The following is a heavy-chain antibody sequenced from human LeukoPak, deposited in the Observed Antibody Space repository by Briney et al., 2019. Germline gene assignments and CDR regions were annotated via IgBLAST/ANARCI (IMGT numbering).Heavy chain of an antibody. CDR3: ARAGALYYYMDV. D-gene: IGHD1-26*01. CDR1: GGSISSYY. V-gene: IGHV4-59*01. Sequence: SETLSLTCTVSGGSISSYYWSWIRQPPGKGLELIGYIYYSGSTNYNPSLKSRVTISVDTSKNQFSLKLSSVTAADTAVYYCARAGALYYYMDVWGKGTTVTISS. J-gene: IGHJ6*03. CDR2: IYYSGST.